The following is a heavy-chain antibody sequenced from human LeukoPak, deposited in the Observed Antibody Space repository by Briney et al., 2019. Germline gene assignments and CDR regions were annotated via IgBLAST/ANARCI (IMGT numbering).Heavy chain of an antibody. Sequence: GGSLRLSCAASGFTFSAYWMIWVRHAPGKGLEWVGNIKQDGSEKRYADSVRGRFTISRDNAQTSLYLQMNSLRAEDTAVYYCARASDPWLQLTWGQGTLVTVSS. CDR3: ARASDPWLQLT. CDR2: IKQDGSEK. V-gene: IGHV3-7*05. CDR1: GFTFSAYW. D-gene: IGHD5-24*01. J-gene: IGHJ5*02.